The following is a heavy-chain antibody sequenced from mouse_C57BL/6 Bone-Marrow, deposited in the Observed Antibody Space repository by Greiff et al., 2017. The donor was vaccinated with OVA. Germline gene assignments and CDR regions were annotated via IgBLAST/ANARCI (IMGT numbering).Heavy chain of an antibody. D-gene: IGHD2-3*01. J-gene: IGHJ4*01. V-gene: IGHV1-47*01. CDR1: GYTFTTYP. CDR3: ARGWLLGDYYAMDY. CDR2: FHPYNDDS. Sequence: VQLQESGAELVKPGASVKMSCKASGYTFTTYPIEWMKQNHGKSLEWIGNFHPYNDDSKYNEKFKGKATLTVEKSSSTVYLELSRLTSDDSAVYYCARGWLLGDYYAMDYWGQGTSVTVSS.